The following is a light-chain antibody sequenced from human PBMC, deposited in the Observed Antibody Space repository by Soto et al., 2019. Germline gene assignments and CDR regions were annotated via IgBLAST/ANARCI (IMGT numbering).Light chain of an antibody. V-gene: IGLV7-46*01. J-gene: IGLJ3*02. CDR2: DTS. Sequence: QAVVTQEPSLTVSPGGTVTLTCASSTVAVTSGHHPYWFQQKPGQAPRILIFDTSNRHSWTPARFSGSLLGGQAALTLSGAQPEDEAEYYCLLTFRGPWVSGGGTKVTVL. CDR3: LLTFRGPWV. CDR1: TVAVTSGHH.